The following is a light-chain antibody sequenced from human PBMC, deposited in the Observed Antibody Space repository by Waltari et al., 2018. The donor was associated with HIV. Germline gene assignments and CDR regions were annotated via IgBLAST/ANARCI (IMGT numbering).Light chain of an antibody. CDR2: EVS. Sequence: QSALTQPPSASGSPGPSVTISCTGPSSDVGGYNYVSWYQQHPGKAPKLMIYEVSQRPSGVPDRFSGSKSGNTASLTVSGLQAEDEANYYCSSFAGTNDVIFGGGTKLTVL. CDR1: SSDVGGYNY. J-gene: IGLJ2*01. V-gene: IGLV2-8*01. CDR3: SSFAGTNDVI.